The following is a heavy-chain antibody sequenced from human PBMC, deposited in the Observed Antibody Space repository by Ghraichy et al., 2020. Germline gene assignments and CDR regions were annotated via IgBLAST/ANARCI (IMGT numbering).Heavy chain of an antibody. CDR1: GYTFTSYD. J-gene: IGHJ4*02. V-gene: IGHV1-8*01. D-gene: IGHD1-26*01. Sequence: ASVKVSFKASGYTFTSYDINWVRQATGQGLEWMGWMNPNSGNTGFAQKFQGRVTMTRNTSISTAYMELSSLRSEDTAVYYCARGEGGATEFDYWGQGTLVTVSS. CDR3: ARGEGGATEFDY. CDR2: MNPNSGNT.